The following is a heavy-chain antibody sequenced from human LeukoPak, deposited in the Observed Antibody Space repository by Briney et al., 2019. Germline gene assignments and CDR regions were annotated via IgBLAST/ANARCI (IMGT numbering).Heavy chain of an antibody. CDR2: IYYSGNT. J-gene: IGHJ4*02. CDR3: ARVLPSSGCHDY. Sequence: SETLSLTCTVSGGSISSGGYYWSWIRQHPGKGLEWIGYIYYSGNTYYNPSLKSRVTISVDTSKNQFSLKLSSVTAADTAVYYCARVLPSSGCHDYWGQGTLVTVSS. V-gene: IGHV4-31*03. D-gene: IGHD6-19*01. CDR1: GGSISSGGYY.